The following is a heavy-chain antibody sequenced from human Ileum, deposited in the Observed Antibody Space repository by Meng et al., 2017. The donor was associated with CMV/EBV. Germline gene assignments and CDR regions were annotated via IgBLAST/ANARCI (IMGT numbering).Heavy chain of an antibody. D-gene: IGHD3-16*01. CDR2: ITEDGSER. CDR3: ARVGVWYGMDV. J-gene: IGHJ6*02. Sequence: GESLMISCAASGFTFSRYWMAWVRQAPGKGLEWGATITEDGSERQYVDSVKGRFTISGDNAKNSLYLQMNSLRAEDTAVYYCARVGVWYGMDVWGQGTTVTVSS. V-gene: IGHV3-7*01. CDR1: GFTFSRYW.